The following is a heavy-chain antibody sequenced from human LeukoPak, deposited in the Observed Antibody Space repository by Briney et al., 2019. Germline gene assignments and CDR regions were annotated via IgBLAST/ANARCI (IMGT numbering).Heavy chain of an antibody. J-gene: IGHJ4*02. V-gene: IGHV3-11*06. CDR2: ISGSSSHT. CDR1: GFTFSDYY. CDR3: ARFELDSGGYASNFDS. Sequence: GGSLRLSCVVYGFTFSDYYMNWIRQAPGEGLGWLSYISGSSSHTLYADSVQGRFTISTDNTKNSLYLQMNTLRAEDTAVYYCARFELDSGGYASNFDSWGQGTLVTVSS. D-gene: IGHD3-22*01.